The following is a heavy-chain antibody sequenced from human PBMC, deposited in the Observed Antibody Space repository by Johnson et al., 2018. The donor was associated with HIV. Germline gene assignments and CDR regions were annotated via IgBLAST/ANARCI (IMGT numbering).Heavy chain of an antibody. Sequence: QVQLVESGGGVDQPGRSLRLSCAASGFTFNSYAMHWVCQAPGKGLEWVAVISYDGSNQYYAYSFTGRFTISRDNSKNPLYLQMNSLRAEDTAVYYCARATDQRLDAFDIWGQGTMVTVSS. V-gene: IGHV3-30-3*01. CDR2: ISYDGSNQ. D-gene: IGHD6-25*01. J-gene: IGHJ3*02. CDR1: GFTFNSYA. CDR3: ARATDQRLDAFDI.